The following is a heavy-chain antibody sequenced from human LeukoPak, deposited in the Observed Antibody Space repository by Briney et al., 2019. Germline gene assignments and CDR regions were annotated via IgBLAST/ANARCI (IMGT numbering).Heavy chain of an antibody. CDR1: GGSFSGYY. Sequence: SETLSLTCAVYGGSFSGYYWSWIRQPPGKGLEWIGEINHSGSTNYNPSLKSRVTISVDTSKNQFSLKLSSVTAADTAVYYCASDYGGNSARDFDYWGQGTLVTVSS. J-gene: IGHJ4*02. CDR2: INHSGST. CDR3: ASDYGGNSARDFDY. V-gene: IGHV4-34*01. D-gene: IGHD4-23*01.